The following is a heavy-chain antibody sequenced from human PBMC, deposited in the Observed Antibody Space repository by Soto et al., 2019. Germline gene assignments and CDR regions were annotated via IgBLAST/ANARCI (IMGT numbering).Heavy chain of an antibody. D-gene: IGHD3-3*01. CDR1: GFTFSSYS. V-gene: IGHV3-21*01. CDR2: ISSSSSYI. CDR3: AREDFYYDSASTNNWFDP. Sequence: GGSLRLSCAASGFTFSSYSMNWVRQAPGKGLEWVSSISSSSSYIYYADSVKGRFTISRDNAKNSLYLQMNSLRAEDTAVYYCAREDFYYDSASTNNWFDPWGQGTLVTVSS. J-gene: IGHJ5*02.